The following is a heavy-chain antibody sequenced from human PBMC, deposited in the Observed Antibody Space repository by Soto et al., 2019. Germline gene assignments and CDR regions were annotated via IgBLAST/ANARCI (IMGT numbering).Heavy chain of an antibody. CDR1: GFTVSSNY. CDR3: ARDVGHGGFDP. V-gene: IGHV3-53*04. Sequence: EVQLVESGGGLVQPGGSLRLSCAASGFTVSSNYMSWVRQAPGKGLEWVSVIYSGGSTYYADSVKGRFTISRHTSKNTLYLQMNSLRAEDTPVYYCARDVGHGGFDPWGQGTLVTVSS. CDR2: IYSGGST. J-gene: IGHJ5*02.